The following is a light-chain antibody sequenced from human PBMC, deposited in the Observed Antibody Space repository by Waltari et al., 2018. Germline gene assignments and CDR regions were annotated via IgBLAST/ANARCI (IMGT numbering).Light chain of an antibody. CDR1: ALPRHY. Sequence: SDELTQSPSVSVSLGQTARISCSGDALPRHYSYWYQQRAGQAPVLIIYKDTQRPSGIPERFSGSSSGTTVTLTISEVQAEDEAVYFCQSSDSGAISAVFGAGTKLTVL. V-gene: IGLV3-25*03. CDR2: KDT. CDR3: QSSDSGAISAV. J-gene: IGLJ2*01.